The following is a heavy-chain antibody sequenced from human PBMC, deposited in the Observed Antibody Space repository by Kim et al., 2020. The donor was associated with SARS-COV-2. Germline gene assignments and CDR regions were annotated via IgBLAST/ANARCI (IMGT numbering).Heavy chain of an antibody. CDR3: ASDRMYYYDSSGPYYMEGYFDY. CDR1: GFTFSSYG. J-gene: IGHJ4*02. D-gene: IGHD3-22*01. CDR2: IWYDGSNK. V-gene: IGHV3-33*01. Sequence: GGSLRLSCAASGFTFSSYGMHWVRQAPGKGLEWVAVIWYDGSNKYYADSVKGRFTISRDNSKNTLYLQMNSLRAEDTAVYYCASDRMYYYDSSGPYYMEGYFDYWGQGTLVTVSS.